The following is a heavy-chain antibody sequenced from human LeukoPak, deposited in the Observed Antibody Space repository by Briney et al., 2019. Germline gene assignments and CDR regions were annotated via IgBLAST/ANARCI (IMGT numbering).Heavy chain of an antibody. V-gene: IGHV3-20*04. J-gene: IGHJ6*03. Sequence: GGSLSLSCAASGFTFGDYGMSWVRQDPGKGLEWVSCINWNGGSTGYADSVKGRFTISRDNAKNALYLQMNSLRAEDTALYYCAREYDFWSGYPPRAMDVWGKGTTVTVSS. D-gene: IGHD3-3*01. CDR1: GFTFGDYG. CDR3: AREYDFWSGYPPRAMDV. CDR2: INWNGGST.